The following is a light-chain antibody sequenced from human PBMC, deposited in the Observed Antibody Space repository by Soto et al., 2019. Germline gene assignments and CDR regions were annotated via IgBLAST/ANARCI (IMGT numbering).Light chain of an antibody. CDR3: QQSYSTPT. CDR2: GAS. J-gene: IGKJ1*01. Sequence: DIQMTQSPSSLSASVGDRVTITCRASQGTSIYLNWYQQKPGKAPKLLIYGASSLQSGVPSRFSGSGSGTDFTLTISNLQPEDFATYYCQQSYSTPTFGQGTKVGIE. CDR1: QGTSIY. V-gene: IGKV1-39*01.